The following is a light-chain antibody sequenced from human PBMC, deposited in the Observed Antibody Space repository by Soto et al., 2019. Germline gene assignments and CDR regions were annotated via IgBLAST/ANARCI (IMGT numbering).Light chain of an antibody. CDR1: RAISNY. Sequence: DIQVTQSPSSLPASLGDRVAITCRASRAISNYLAWYHQKPGQVPRLLIFGASTLHSGVPSRFSGSGSGTDFTLTITSLQPEDIATYFCQKYDTAPLTFGGGTKVEI. V-gene: IGKV1-27*01. CDR2: GAS. CDR3: QKYDTAPLT. J-gene: IGKJ4*01.